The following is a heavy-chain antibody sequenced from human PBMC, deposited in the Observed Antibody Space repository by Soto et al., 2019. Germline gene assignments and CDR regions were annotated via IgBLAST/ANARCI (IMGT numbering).Heavy chain of an antibody. D-gene: IGHD6-13*01. Sequence: QVHLVQSGAEVKRPGASVKVSCKASGYTFTSNGISWVRQASGQGLEWMGWVSGKNGDINYAQKFQGRVIMTTDTSTTTAYMELRSLRSDDTAVYYCVKDRDTNSWPSRDVWGQGTTVTVSS. CDR3: VKDRDTNSWPSRDV. CDR2: VSGKNGDI. J-gene: IGHJ6*02. V-gene: IGHV1-18*01. CDR1: GYTFTSNG.